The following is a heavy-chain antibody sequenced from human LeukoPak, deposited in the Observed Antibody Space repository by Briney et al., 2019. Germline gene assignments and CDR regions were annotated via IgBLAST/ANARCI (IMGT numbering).Heavy chain of an antibody. Sequence: PGGSLRLSCAASGFTFSSYEMNWVRQAPGKGLEWVSSIHSSSGSIYYADSLKGRFTISRDNAKNSLYLQMNSLRAEDTAVYYCARDLAWDAFDIWGQGTTVTVSS. CDR3: ARDLAWDAFDI. J-gene: IGHJ3*02. V-gene: IGHV3-21*04. CDR2: IHSSSGSI. CDR1: GFTFSSYE.